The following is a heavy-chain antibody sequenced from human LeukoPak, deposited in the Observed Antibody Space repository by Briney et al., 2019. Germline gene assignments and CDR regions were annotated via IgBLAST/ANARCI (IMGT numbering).Heavy chain of an antibody. D-gene: IGHD6-13*01. CDR2: INSDGSST. CDR3: ARDKVRGYSSSWYDY. CDR1: GFTFSSYW. J-gene: IGHJ4*02. Sequence: GGSLRLSCAASGFTFSSYWMHWVRQAPGKGLVWVSRINSDGSSTSYADSVKGRFTISRDDAKNTLYLQMNSLRAEDTAVYYCARDKVRGYSSSWYDYWGQGTLVTVSS. V-gene: IGHV3-74*01.